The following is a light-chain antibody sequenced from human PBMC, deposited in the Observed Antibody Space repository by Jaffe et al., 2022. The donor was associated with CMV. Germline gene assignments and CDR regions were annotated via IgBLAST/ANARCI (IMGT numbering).Light chain of an antibody. V-gene: IGKV1-39*01. CDR2: GAS. Sequence: DIQMTQSPTSLSASVGDRVTITCRASQSISTYLNWYQQKPGKAPKFLIYGASTLESGVPSRFSGSGSGTDFTLTISSLQPEDFATYYCQQSYSASPYTFGQGTKLEIK. CDR3: QQSYSASPYT. CDR1: QSISTY. J-gene: IGKJ2*01.